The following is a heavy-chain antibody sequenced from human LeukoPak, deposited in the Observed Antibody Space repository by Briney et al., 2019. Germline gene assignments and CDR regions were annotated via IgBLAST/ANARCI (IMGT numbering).Heavy chain of an antibody. D-gene: IGHD5-12*01. CDR2: IHYSGST. J-gene: IGHJ4*02. CDR1: GGSISSYY. Sequence: SETLSLTCTVSGGSISSYYWSWIRQPPGKGLEWIGYIHYSGSTNYNPSLASRVTISVDTSKNQFSLKLSSVTAADTAVYYCARGYSGYDHTFDYWGQGTLVTVSS. CDR3: ARGYSGYDHTFDY. V-gene: IGHV4-59*01.